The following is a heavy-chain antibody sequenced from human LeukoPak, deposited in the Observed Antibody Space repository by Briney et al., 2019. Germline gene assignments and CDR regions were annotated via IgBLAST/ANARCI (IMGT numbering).Heavy chain of an antibody. CDR3: ARDGSGSYYLFDI. V-gene: IGHV4-59*01. Sequence: SETLSLTCTVSGGSISSYYWSWIRQPPGKGLEWIGYIYYSGSTNYNPSLKSRVTISVDTSKNQFSLKLSSVTAADTAVYYCARDGSGSYYLFDIWGQGTMVTVSS. CDR2: IYYSGST. J-gene: IGHJ3*02. CDR1: GGSISSYY. D-gene: IGHD3-10*01.